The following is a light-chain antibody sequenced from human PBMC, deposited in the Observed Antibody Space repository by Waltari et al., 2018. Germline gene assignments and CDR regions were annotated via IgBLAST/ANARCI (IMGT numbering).Light chain of an antibody. CDR1: SGDIGSFNS. Sequence: QSALTQPASVSGSPGQSLTISCRGTSGDIGSFNSFPWYQQFAGKAPRLLIYEDTLRPSEISDRFSGAKSGDTASLTISGLQAEDEADYFCLSYTTINTWVFGGGTKVTVL. V-gene: IGLV2-14*01. CDR3: LSYTTINTWV. J-gene: IGLJ3*02. CDR2: EDT.